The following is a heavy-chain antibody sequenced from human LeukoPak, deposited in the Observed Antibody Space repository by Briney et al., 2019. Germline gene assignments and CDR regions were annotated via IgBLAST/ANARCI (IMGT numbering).Heavy chain of an antibody. CDR1: GFTFSTYA. V-gene: IGHV3-30*04. Sequence: GGSLRLSCAASGFTFSTYAVHWVRQAPGKGLEWVAVISYDGTYKDYADSVKGRFTISRDNSKNTLYLQMNSLRGEDTAVYSCAKDRGYNILTGYSKGHYFDYWGQGTLVTVSS. J-gene: IGHJ4*02. CDR2: ISYDGTYK. CDR3: AKDRGYNILTGYSKGHYFDY. D-gene: IGHD3-9*01.